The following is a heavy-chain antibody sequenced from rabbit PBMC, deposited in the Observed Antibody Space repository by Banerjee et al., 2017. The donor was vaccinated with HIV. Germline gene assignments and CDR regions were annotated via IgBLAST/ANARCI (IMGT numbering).Heavy chain of an antibody. J-gene: IGHJ4*01. V-gene: IGHV1S45*01. D-gene: IGHD4-1*01. Sequence: LEESGGGLVQPEGSLTLTCTASGFTISSSYVMCWVRQAPGKGLEWIACIYTGGSGSTYYATWAKGRFTISKTSSTTVTLQMTSLTAADTATYLCARDLAGVIGWNFNLWGQGTLVTVS. CDR3: ARDLAGVIGWNFNL. CDR2: IYTGGSGST. CDR1: GFTISSSYV.